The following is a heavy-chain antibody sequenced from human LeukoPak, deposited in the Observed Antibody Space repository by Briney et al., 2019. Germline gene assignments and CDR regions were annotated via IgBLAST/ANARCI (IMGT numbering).Heavy chain of an antibody. CDR2: INVGGDNS. CDR3: AKWYHLPYSYGVLLPDYYGMDV. J-gene: IGHJ6*02. V-gene: IGHV3-23*01. D-gene: IGHD5-18*01. CDR1: GFTFSSYA. Sequence: GGSLRLSCAASGFTFSSYAMTWVRQAPGKGLEWVSTINVGGDNSYYADSVKGRFTISRDNSKNTLYLQMNSLRAEDTAVYYCAKWYHLPYSYGVLLPDYYGMDVWGQGTTVTVSS.